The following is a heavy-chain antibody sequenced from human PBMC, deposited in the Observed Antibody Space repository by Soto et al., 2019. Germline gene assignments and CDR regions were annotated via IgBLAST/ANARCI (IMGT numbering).Heavy chain of an antibody. CDR1: GYTFTSYY. CDR2: INPSGGST. V-gene: IGHV1-46*03. CDR3: ARGPGEQLVRNAFDI. J-gene: IGHJ3*02. Sequence: ASVKVSCKASGYTFTSYYMHWVRQAPGQGLEWMGIINPSGGSTSYAQKFQGRVTMTRVTSTSTVYMELSSLRSEDTAVYYCARGPGEQLVRNAFDIWGQGTMVT. D-gene: IGHD6-13*01.